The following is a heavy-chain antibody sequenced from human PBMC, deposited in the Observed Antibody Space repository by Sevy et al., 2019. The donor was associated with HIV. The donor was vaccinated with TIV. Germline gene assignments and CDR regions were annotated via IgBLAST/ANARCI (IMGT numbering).Heavy chain of an antibody. Sequence: GGSLRLSCAASGFTFSSYSMNWVRQAPGKGLEWVSYISSSSTIYYADSVKGRFTISRDNAKNSLYLQMNSLRAEDTAVYYCARGRGNWNYGYYYYMDVWGKGTTVTVSS. CDR1: GFTFSSYS. CDR3: ARGRGNWNYGYYYYMDV. J-gene: IGHJ6*03. D-gene: IGHD1-7*01. CDR2: ISSSSTI. V-gene: IGHV3-48*01.